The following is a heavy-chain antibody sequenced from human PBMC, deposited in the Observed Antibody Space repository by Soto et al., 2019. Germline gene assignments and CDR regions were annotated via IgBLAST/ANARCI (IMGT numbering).Heavy chain of an antibody. D-gene: IGHD3-22*01. Sequence: QVQLQESGPGLVKPSETLSLTCRVSGGSMSGYYWSWVRLAPGKGLGWIGYVYYTGSTNYNPSLQSRVSISVDTSKKHFSLSLSLVTAADTAVYFCARSIVVHSGHIDHWGQGIRVTISS. CDR1: GGSMSGYY. J-gene: IGHJ4*02. CDR2: VYYTGST. CDR3: ARSIVVHSGHIDH. V-gene: IGHV4-59*01.